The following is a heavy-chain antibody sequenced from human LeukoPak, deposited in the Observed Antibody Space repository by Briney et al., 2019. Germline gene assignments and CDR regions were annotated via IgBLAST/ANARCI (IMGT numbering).Heavy chain of an antibody. D-gene: IGHD6-13*01. J-gene: IGHJ4*02. CDR3: ARVSSWYYFDY. CDR1: GFTFSSYA. V-gene: IGHV3-64*01. CDR2: ISSNGGST. Sequence: PGGSLRLSCAASGFTFSSYAMHWVRQAPGKGLEYVSAISSNGGSTYYANSVKGRFTISRDNSKNTLYLQMGSLRAEDMAVYYCARVSSWYYFDYWGQGTLVTVSS.